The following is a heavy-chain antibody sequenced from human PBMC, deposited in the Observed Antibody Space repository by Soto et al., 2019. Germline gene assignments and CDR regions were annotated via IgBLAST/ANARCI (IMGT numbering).Heavy chain of an antibody. Sequence: GWSLRLSCAASGFIFENFGMSWVRQAPGKGLEWISSISGSGFKKYYADSVKGRFTISRDNSKSTVYLELNNLSAEDTAVYHCAKNQGVELVPLATVDWFDPWGQGSVVTVSS. CDR1: GFIFENFG. V-gene: IGHV3-23*01. D-gene: IGHD1-26*01. CDR2: ISGSGFKK. CDR3: AKNQGVELVPLATVDWFDP. J-gene: IGHJ5*02.